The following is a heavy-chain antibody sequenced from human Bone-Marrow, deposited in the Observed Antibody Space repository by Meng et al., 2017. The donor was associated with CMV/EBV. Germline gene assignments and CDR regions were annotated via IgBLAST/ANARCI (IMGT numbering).Heavy chain of an antibody. V-gene: IGHV1-46*01. J-gene: IGHJ6*02. CDR2: INPSGGST. CDR3: ARDFVGGEFVYVVVPADVNYGMDV. Sequence: ASLKVSCKASGYTFTSYYMHWARQAPGQVLEWMGIINPSGGSTSYAKKFQGRVNMTRDTSTSTVYMELSSLSSEDTAVYYCARDFVGGEFVYVVVPADVNYGMDVWGQGTTVTVSS. D-gene: IGHD2-2*01. CDR1: GYTFTSYY.